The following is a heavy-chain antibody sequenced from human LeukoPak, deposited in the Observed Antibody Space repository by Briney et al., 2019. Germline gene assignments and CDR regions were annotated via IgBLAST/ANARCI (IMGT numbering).Heavy chain of an antibody. J-gene: IGHJ4*02. D-gene: IGHD3-3*01. Sequence: PSETLSLTCTVSGGSISSYYWNWIRQPPGKGLEWIGYIYYSGTTNYNPSLKSRVTISVDTSKNQFSLKLSSVTAADTAVYYCARVTIFGVSPYYFDCWGQGTLVTVSS. CDR3: ARVTIFGVSPYYFDC. CDR1: GGSISSYY. V-gene: IGHV4-59*01. CDR2: IYYSGTT.